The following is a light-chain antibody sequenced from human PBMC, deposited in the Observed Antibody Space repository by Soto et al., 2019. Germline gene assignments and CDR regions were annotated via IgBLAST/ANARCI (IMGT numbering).Light chain of an antibody. V-gene: IGKV1-13*02. CDR3: QQFNSYPLT. CDR2: DAS. CDR1: QGISSA. J-gene: IGKJ3*01. Sequence: AIQLTQSPSSLSASVGDRVTITCRASQGISSALAWYQQKPGKAPKLLIYDASSLESGVPSRFSGSGSGTDFTLTISSLQTEDFATYYCQQFNSYPLTFGPGTKVYIK.